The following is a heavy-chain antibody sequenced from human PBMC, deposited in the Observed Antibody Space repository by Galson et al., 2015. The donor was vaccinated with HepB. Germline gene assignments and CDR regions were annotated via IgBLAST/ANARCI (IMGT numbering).Heavy chain of an antibody. V-gene: IGHV3-30*04. CDR3: AKDQQQAWFGEAGF. CDR2: ISLDGSYI. D-gene: IGHD3-10*01. CDR1: GFSFSDYS. J-gene: IGHJ4*02. Sequence: SLRLSCAASGFSFSDYSMHWVRQAPGKGLEWVAIISLDGSYINYAQSVMGRFTISRDNSKSTLYLQMNSLTPEDTAVYFCAKDQQQAWFGEAGFWGQGSLVTVSS.